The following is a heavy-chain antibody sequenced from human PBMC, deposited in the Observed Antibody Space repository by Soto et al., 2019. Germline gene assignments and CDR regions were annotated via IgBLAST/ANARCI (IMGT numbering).Heavy chain of an antibody. V-gene: IGHV1-18*01. CDR1: GYTFTSYT. Sequence: QVQLVQSGAEVKEPGASVKVSCKASGYTFTSYTISWVRQAPGQGLEWMGRISPYNGNTNYAQKLQGRVTMTTDTSPSIAYMELRSLRSADTAVYYCARVVGALGHWFDPWGQGTLVTVSS. D-gene: IGHD1-26*01. CDR2: ISPYNGNT. CDR3: ARVVGALGHWFDP. J-gene: IGHJ5*02.